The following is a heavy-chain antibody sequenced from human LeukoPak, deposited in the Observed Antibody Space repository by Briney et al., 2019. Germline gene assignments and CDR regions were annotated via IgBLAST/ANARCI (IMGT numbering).Heavy chain of an antibody. J-gene: IGHJ4*02. Sequence: PSETLSLTCAVYGGSFSGYYWSWIRQPPGKGLEWIGEINHGGSTNYNSSLKSRVTMSVNPSKNQFSLKLTSVTAADTAVYYCARGALAIGGSDYFAYWGQGALVSVSS. V-gene: IGHV4-34*01. CDR2: INHGGST. CDR3: ARGALAIGGSDYFAY. CDR1: GGSFSGYY.